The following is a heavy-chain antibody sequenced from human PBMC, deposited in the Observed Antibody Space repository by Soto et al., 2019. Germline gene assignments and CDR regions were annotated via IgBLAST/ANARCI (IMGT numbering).Heavy chain of an antibody. J-gene: IGHJ4*02. CDR1: GFRFRNYG. D-gene: IGHD1-26*01. Sequence: HPRGSLRLSCAASGFRFRNYGLHLVRHAPGKALEWMSFISGDRSKSSYAGSVKGRFTLSRDNSKNTLCLQMNSLRREDTSVYYSAKGAVGAKDYWGRGTLVTVSS. CDR3: AKGAVGAKDY. CDR2: ISGDRSKS. V-gene: IGHV3-30*18.